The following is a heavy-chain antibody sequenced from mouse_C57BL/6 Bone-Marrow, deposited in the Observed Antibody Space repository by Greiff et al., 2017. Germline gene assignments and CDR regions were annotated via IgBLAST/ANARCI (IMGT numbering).Heavy chain of an antibody. Sequence: EVKLMESGGDLVKPGGSLKLSCAASGFTFSSYGMSWVRQTPDKRLEWVATISSGGSYTYYPDSVKGRFTISRDNAKNTLYLQMSSLKSEDTAMYYCAGRIYYYGWFAYWGQGTLVTVSA. CDR2: ISSGGSYT. J-gene: IGHJ3*01. CDR3: AGRIYYYGWFAY. V-gene: IGHV5-6*02. CDR1: GFTFSSYG. D-gene: IGHD1-1*01.